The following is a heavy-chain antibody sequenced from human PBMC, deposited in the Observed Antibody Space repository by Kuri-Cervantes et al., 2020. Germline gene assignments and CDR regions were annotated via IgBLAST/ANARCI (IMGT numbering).Heavy chain of an antibody. CDR1: GFTFSSYS. Sequence: GGSLRLSCAASGFTFSSYSMNWVRQAPGKGLEWVSSISSSSSYIYYADSVKGRFTISRDNAKNSLYLQMSSLRAEDTAVYYCARAGGDLYYGSGLDYWGQGTLVTVSS. CDR3: ARAGGDLYYGSGLDY. V-gene: IGHV3-21*01. J-gene: IGHJ4*02. CDR2: ISSSSSYI. D-gene: IGHD3-10*01.